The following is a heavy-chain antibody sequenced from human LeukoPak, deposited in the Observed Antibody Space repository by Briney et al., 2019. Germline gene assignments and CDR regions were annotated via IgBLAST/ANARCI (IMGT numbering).Heavy chain of an antibody. D-gene: IGHD3-22*01. CDR2: FDPEDGET. J-gene: IGHJ4*02. CDR1: GYTLTELS. CDR3: ATGYYYDSSGPFDY. Sequence: ASVKVSCKVSGYTLTELSMHWVRQAPGKGLEWMGGFDPEDGETIYAQKFQGRVTMTEDTSTDTAYMELSSLRSEDTAVYYCATGYYYDSSGPFDYWGQGTLVSVSS. V-gene: IGHV1-24*01.